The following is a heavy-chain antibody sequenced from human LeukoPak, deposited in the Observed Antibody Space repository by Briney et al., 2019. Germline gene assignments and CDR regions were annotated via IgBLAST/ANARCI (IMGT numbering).Heavy chain of an antibody. J-gene: IGHJ4*02. V-gene: IGHV1-2*06. CDR3: ASLYDIVGTTVDY. CDR2: IDPNTGGT. CDR1: GYTFTNYY. D-gene: IGHD1-26*01. Sequence: ASVKVSCKTSGYTFTNYYIHWVRQAPGQGLEWMGRIDPNTGGTKSAKNFQGRVTMTRDTSIRTAYMALSGLRSDDTAVCYCASLYDIVGTTVDYWGQGTLVTVSS.